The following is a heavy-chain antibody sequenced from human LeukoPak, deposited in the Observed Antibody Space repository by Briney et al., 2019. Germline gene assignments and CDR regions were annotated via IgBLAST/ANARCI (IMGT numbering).Heavy chain of an antibody. V-gene: IGHV4-39*01. D-gene: IGHD3-3*01. CDR3: ARGSYYDFWSGSLGWFDP. CDR2: IYYSGST. J-gene: IGHJ5*02. CDR1: GGSISSSSYY. Sequence: SETLSLTCTVSGGSISSSSYYWGWIRQPPGKGLEWIGSIYYSGSTYYNPSLKSRVTISVDTSKNQFSLKLSSVTAADTAVYYCARGSYYDFWSGSLGWFDPWGQGALVTVSS.